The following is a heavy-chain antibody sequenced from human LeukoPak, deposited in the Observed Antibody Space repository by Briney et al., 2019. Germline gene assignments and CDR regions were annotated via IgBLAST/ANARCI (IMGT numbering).Heavy chain of an antibody. J-gene: IGHJ3*02. CDR3: ARADYDFWSGLLPGAFDI. CDR2: IYYSGST. Sequence: SETLSLTCTVSGGSISSYYWSWIRQPPGKGLEWIGYIYYSGSTNYNPSLKSRVTISVDTSKNQFSLKLSSVTAADTAVYYCARADYDFWSGLLPGAFDIWGQGTMVTVSS. CDR1: GGSISSYY. D-gene: IGHD3-3*01. V-gene: IGHV4-59*01.